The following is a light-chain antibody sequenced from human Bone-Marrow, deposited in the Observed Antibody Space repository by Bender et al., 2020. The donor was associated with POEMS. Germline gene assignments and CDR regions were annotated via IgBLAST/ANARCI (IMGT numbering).Light chain of an antibody. V-gene: IGLV2-8*01. CDR3: SSYAGYNNFV. J-gene: IGLJ2*01. CDR1: SSDVGGYKY. Sequence: QSALTQPRSVSGSPGQSVTISCTGTSSDVGGYKYVSWYQQHPEKAPKLMIYEVTKRPSGVPDRFSGSKSGNTASLTVSGLQAEDEADYYCSSYAGYNNFVFGGGTKLTVL. CDR2: EVT.